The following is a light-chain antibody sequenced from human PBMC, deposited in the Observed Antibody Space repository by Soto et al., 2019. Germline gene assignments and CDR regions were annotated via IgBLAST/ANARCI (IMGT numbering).Light chain of an antibody. Sequence: QSALTQPASGSGAPGQSITISCTGTSSDVGGYNYVSGYQQHPGKAPKLMIYDVSNRPSGVSNRFSGSKSGNTASLTISGLQAEDEADYYCSSYTSFSTLVVFGGGTQLTVL. V-gene: IGLV2-14*01. J-gene: IGLJ2*01. CDR3: SSYTSFSTLVV. CDR2: DVS. CDR1: SSDVGGYNY.